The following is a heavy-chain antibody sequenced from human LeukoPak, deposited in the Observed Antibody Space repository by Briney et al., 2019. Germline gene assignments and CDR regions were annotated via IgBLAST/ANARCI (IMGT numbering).Heavy chain of an antibody. CDR1: GYTLTELS. D-gene: IGHD6-13*01. CDR3: ATPGIAAAGSYWYFDL. CDR2: FDPEDGET. Sequence: ASVKVSGKVSGYTLTELSMHWVRQAPGKGLEWMGGFDPEDGETIYAQKFQGRVTMTEDTSTDTAYMELSSLRSEDTAVYYCATPGIAAAGSYWYFDLWGRGTLVTVSS. V-gene: IGHV1-24*01. J-gene: IGHJ2*01.